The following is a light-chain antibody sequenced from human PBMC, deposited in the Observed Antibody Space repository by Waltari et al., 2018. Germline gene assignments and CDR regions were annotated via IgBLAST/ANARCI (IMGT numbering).Light chain of an antibody. CDR3: QQYNNWLTWT. V-gene: IGKV3-15*01. CDR1: QSVSSN. J-gene: IGKJ1*01. Sequence: EIVMRQSPATLSVSPGERATIPCRASQSVSSNLAWYQQKPGQAPRLLIYGASTRATGIPARFSGSGSGTEFTLTISSLQSEDFAVYYCQQYNNWLTWTFGQGTKVEIK. CDR2: GAS.